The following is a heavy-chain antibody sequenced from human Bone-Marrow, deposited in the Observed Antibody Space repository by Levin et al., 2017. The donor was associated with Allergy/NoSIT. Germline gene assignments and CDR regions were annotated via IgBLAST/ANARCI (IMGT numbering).Heavy chain of an antibody. J-gene: IGHJ2*01. D-gene: IGHD6-13*01. CDR2: IYYSGST. CDR1: GGSISSYY. Sequence: SQTLSLTCTVSGGSISSYYWSWIRQPPGKGLEWIGYIYYSGSTNYNPSLKSRVTISVDTSKNQFSLKLSSVTAADTAVYYCARGSVAAAGPSYWYFDLWGRGTLVTVSS. CDR3: ARGSVAAAGPSYWYFDL. V-gene: IGHV4-59*01.